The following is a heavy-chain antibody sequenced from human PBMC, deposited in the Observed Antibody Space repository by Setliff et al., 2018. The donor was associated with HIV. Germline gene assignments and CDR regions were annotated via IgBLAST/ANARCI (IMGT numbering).Heavy chain of an antibody. J-gene: IGHJ5*02. D-gene: IGHD3-3*01. CDR1: GFTFKNAW. Sequence: GGSLRLSCAAFGFTFKNAWMSWVRQAPGKGLEWVANINGDGDEKYYEGSVKGRLTISRDKAKNSLSLQRNRLRVDDTAVYYCAALSLRTNSVYGVISTRFDPWGQGTLVTVSS. V-gene: IGHV3-7*03. CDR2: INGDGDEK. CDR3: AALSLRTNSVYGVISTRFDP.